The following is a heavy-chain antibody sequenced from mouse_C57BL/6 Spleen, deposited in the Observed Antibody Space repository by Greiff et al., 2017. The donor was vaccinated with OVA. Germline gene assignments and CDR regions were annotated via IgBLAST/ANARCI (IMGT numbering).Heavy chain of an antibody. CDR1: GYTFTSYW. V-gene: IGHV1-69*01. CDR3: ARWCMVTTGYWYFDV. J-gene: IGHJ1*03. D-gene: IGHD2-2*01. CDR2: IDPSDSYT. Sequence: QVQLQQPGAELVMPGASVKLSCKASGYTFTSYWMHWVKQRPGQGLEWIGEIDPSDSYTNYNQKFKGKSTLTVDKSSSTAYMQLSSLTSEDSAVYYCARWCMVTTGYWYFDVWGTGTTVTVSS.